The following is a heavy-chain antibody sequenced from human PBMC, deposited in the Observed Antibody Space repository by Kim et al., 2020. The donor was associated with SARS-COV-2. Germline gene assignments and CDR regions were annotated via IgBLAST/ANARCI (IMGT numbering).Heavy chain of an antibody. Sequence: GGSLRLSCAASGFTFSSYAMHWVRQAPGKGLEWVAVISYDGSNKYYADSVKGRFTISRDNSKNTLYLQMNSLRAEDTAVYYCARAGGSSSWYYYYYGMDVLGQGTTVTVSS. D-gene: IGHD6-13*01. J-gene: IGHJ6*02. CDR1: GFTFSSYA. CDR2: ISYDGSNK. V-gene: IGHV3-30-3*01. CDR3: ARAGGSSSWYYYYYGMDV.